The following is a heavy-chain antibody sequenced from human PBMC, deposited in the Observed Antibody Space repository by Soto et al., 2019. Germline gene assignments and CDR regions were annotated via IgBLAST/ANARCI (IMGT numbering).Heavy chain of an antibody. J-gene: IGHJ4*02. CDR3: ASYGGGNADFDY. D-gene: IGHD2-15*01. V-gene: IGHV3-33*01. CDR1: GFTFSSYG. CDR2: IWYDGSNK. Sequence: QVQLVESGGGVVQPGRSLRLSCAASGFTFSSYGMHWVRQAPGKGLEWVAVIWYDGSNKYYADSVKGRFTISRDNSKNTLYLQTNSLRAEDTAVYYCASYGGGNADFDYWGQGTLVTVSS.